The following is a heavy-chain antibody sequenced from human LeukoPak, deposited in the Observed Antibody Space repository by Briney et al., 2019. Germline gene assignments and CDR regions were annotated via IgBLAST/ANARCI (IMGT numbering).Heavy chain of an antibody. CDR2: IYPGDSET. V-gene: IGHV5-51*01. D-gene: IGHD6-13*01. CDR1: GYIFTNYR. CDR3: ALSSSSWYVDY. J-gene: IGHJ4*02. Sequence: GEYLKMSCRPSGYIFTNYRIAWVRQKPGDRLEWMGIIYPGDSETTYSPSFQGQVTISADKSIRAAYLQWDTLKASDTAMYYCALSSSSWYVDYWGQGTLVTVPS.